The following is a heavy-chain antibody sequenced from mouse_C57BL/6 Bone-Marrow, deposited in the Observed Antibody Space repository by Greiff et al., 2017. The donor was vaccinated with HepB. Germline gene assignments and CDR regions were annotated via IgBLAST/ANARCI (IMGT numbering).Heavy chain of an antibody. D-gene: IGHD1-1*01. CDR2: IDPSDSYT. V-gene: IGHV1-59*01. CDR1: GYTFTSYW. J-gene: IGHJ2*01. CDR3: ASHYYGSSSHFDY. Sequence: QVHVKQPGAELVRPGTSVKLSCKASGYTFTSYWMHWVKQRPGQGLEWIGVIDPSDSYTNYNQKFKGKATLTVDTSSSTAYMQLSSLTSEDSAVYYCASHYYGSSSHFDYWGQGTTLTVSS.